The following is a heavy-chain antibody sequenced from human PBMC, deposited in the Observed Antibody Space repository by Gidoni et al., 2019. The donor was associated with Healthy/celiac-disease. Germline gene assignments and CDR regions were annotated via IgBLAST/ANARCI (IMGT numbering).Heavy chain of an antibody. J-gene: IGHJ5*02. CDR1: GGTFSSYT. CDR3: ARGREGSSWYEGDWFDP. V-gene: IGHV1-69*02. D-gene: IGHD6-13*01. CDR2: IIPILGIA. Sequence: QVQLVQSGAEVKKPGSSVKVSCKASGGTFSSYTISWVRQAPGQGLEWMGRIIPILGIANYAQKFQGRVTITADKSTSTAYMELSSLRSEDTAVYYCARGREGSSWYEGDWFDPWGQGTLVTVSS.